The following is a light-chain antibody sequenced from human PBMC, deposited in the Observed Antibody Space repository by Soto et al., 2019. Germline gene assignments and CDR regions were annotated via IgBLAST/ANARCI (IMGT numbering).Light chain of an antibody. V-gene: IGLV1-40*01. CDR2: GNS. J-gene: IGLJ1*01. CDR3: QSSESSLSAVYV. CDR1: SSNIGAGYD. Sequence: ALTQPPAVSGSPGQRVTISCTGSSSNIGAGYDVHWYQQLPGTAPKLLIYGNSNRPSGVPDRFSGSKSGTSASLAITGLQAEDEADYYCQSSESSLSAVYVFGTGNKVTVL.